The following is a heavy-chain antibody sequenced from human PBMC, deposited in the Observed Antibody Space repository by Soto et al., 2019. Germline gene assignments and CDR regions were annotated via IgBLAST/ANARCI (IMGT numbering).Heavy chain of an antibody. J-gene: IGHJ6*03. CDR3: ARGIAARPFLYYYYMDV. D-gene: IGHD6-6*01. Sequence: QVQLVQSGAEVKKPGASVKVSCKASGYTFTSYGISWVRQAPGQGLEWMGWISAYNGNTNYAQKLQGRVTMTTDPSTSTAYMELRSLRSDDTAVYYCARGIAARPFLYYYYMDVWGKGTTVTVSS. V-gene: IGHV1-18*01. CDR1: GYTFTSYG. CDR2: ISAYNGNT.